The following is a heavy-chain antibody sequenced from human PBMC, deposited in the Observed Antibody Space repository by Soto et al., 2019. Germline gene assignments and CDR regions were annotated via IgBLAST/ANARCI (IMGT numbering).Heavy chain of an antibody. CDR1: GFIVSDTY. V-gene: IGHV3-66*01. CDR3: AREPRYWRGGSCSITGDAYDI. D-gene: IGHD2-15*01. Sequence: EVHLVESGGGLVQPGGSLRLSCTASGFIVSDTYVNWVRQAPGKGLEWVSVISNRGDTHYADSVRGRFSLSRDISDNTVQIQMNNLRVEDTAVYYCAREPRYWRGGSCSITGDAYDIWGQGTMVTVSS. CDR2: ISNRGDT. J-gene: IGHJ3*02.